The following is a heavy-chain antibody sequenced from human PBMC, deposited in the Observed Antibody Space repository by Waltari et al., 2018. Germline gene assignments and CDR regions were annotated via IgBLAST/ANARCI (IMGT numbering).Heavy chain of an antibody. Sequence: QLQLQESGPGLVKPSETLSLTCTVSGGSISSSSYYWGWIRQPPGKGLEGIGSIYYSGSTNYNPSLKSRVTISVDTSKNQFSLKLSSVTAADTAVYYCARGTSGWYGSLNFDYWGQGTLVTVSS. V-gene: IGHV4-39*07. CDR1: GGSISSSSYY. CDR2: IYYSGST. J-gene: IGHJ4*02. D-gene: IGHD6-19*01. CDR3: ARGTSGWYGSLNFDY.